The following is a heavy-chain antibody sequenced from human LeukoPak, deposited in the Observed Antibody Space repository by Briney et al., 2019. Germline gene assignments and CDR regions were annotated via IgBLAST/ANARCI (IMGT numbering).Heavy chain of an antibody. J-gene: IGHJ4*02. CDR3: ARAPDSEDY. CDR2: ISRNGGST. V-gene: IGHV3-64*04. D-gene: IGHD2-21*02. CDR1: GFTFSSFA. Sequence: GGSLRLSCSASGFTFSSFAMHWVRQAPGKGLEYVAAISRNGGSTNYADSVKGRFTISRDNAKNSLYLQMNSLRAEDTAVYYCARAPDSEDYWGQGTLVTVSS.